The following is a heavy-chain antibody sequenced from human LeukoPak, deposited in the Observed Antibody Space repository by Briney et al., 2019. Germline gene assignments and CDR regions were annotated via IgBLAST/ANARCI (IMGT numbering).Heavy chain of an antibody. CDR1: GGTFSSYA. J-gene: IGHJ5*02. CDR2: IIPILGIA. Sequence: ASVMVSCKASGGTFSSYAISWVRQAPGQGLEWMGRIIPILGIANYAQKFQGRVTITADKSTSTAYMELCSLRSEDTAVYYCARVGGSGSYYEPNWFDPWGQGTLVTVSS. CDR3: ARVGGSGSYYEPNWFDP. D-gene: IGHD3-10*01. V-gene: IGHV1-69*04.